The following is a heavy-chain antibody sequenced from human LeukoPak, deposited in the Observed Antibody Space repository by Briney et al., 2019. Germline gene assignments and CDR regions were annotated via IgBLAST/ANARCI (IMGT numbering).Heavy chain of an antibody. CDR1: GFPFSTYA. V-gene: IGHV3-23*01. CDR3: AKNRRGSVATPDS. Sequence: GGSLRLSCAASGFPFSTYAVSWVRQAPGKGLEWVSAIGGSGGSTYYADSVKGRFTISRDNSKNTVYLQMNSLRTEDTALYYCAKNRRGSVATPDSWGQGTLVTVSS. D-gene: IGHD5-12*01. CDR2: IGGSGGST. J-gene: IGHJ4*02.